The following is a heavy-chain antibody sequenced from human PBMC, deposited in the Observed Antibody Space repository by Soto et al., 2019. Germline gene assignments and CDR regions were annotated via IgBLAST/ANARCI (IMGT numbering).Heavy chain of an antibody. CDR2: IYYSGST. CDR1: GGSISSGGYY. CDR3: ARVFGFGGMDV. J-gene: IGHJ6*02. V-gene: IGHV4-31*03. D-gene: IGHD3-10*01. Sequence: QVQLQESGPGLVKPSQTLSLTCTVSGGSISSGGYYWSWIRQHPGKGLEWIGYIYYSGSTYYNPSRKGRVTISVDTSKNQSSLKLSSVTAADTAVYYCARVFGFGGMDVWGQGTTVTVSS.